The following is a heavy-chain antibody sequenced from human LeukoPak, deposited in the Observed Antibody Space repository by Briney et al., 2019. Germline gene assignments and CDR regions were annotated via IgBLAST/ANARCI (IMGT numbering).Heavy chain of an antibody. V-gene: IGHV4-59*02. CDR2: IHNSGST. CDR1: GGSVRSYY. Sequence: PSETLSLTCTVSGGSVRSYYRSWIRRPPGEGLEWIAYIHNSGSTNYNPSLKSRVTISVDTSKNHFSLKLSSVTAADTAVYYCVRDWEGFNFDIWGQGTMVTVSS. CDR3: VRDWEGFNFDI. D-gene: IGHD1-26*01. J-gene: IGHJ3*02.